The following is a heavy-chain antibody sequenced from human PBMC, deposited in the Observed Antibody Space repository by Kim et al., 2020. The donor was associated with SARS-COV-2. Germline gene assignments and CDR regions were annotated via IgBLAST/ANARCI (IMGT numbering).Heavy chain of an antibody. V-gene: IGHV1-3*01. CDR3: ARDSLVVAATLYYFDY. Sequence: KFQCRVTITRDTSASTAYMELSSLRSEDTAVYHCARDSLVVAATLYYFDYWGQGTLVTVSS. J-gene: IGHJ4*02. D-gene: IGHD2-15*01.